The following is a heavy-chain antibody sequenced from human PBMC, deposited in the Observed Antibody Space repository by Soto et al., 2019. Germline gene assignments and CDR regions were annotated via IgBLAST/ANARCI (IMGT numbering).Heavy chain of an antibody. V-gene: IGHV3-53*04. J-gene: IGHJ4*02. CDR2: IYSGGST. D-gene: IGHD6-13*01. Sequence: PGGSLRLSCAASGFTVSSNYMSWVRQAPGKGLEWVSVIYSGGSTYYADSVKGRSTISRHNSKNTLYLQMNSLRAGDTAVYYCARESELGIDYWGQGTLVTVSS. CDR1: GFTVSSNY. CDR3: ARESELGIDY.